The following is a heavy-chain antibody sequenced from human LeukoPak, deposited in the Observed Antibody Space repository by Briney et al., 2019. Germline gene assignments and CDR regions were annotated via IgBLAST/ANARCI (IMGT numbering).Heavy chain of an antibody. Sequence: GGSLRLSCAASGFTFSDYYMSWIRPAPGKGLEWVSYISSSSSYTNYADSVKGRFTISRDNAKNSLYLKMNSLRAEDTAVYYCARDRKDYDFWSGYYTFDYWGQGTLVTVSS. J-gene: IGHJ4*02. CDR3: ARDRKDYDFWSGYYTFDY. CDR1: GFTFSDYY. CDR2: ISSSSSYT. V-gene: IGHV3-11*06. D-gene: IGHD3-3*01.